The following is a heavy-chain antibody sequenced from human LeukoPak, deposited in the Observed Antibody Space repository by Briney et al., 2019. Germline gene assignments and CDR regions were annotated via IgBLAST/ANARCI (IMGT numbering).Heavy chain of an antibody. J-gene: IGHJ3*02. Sequence: GGSLRLSCAASGFTFSNYWMHWVRQAPGKGLVWVSRINSDARSTSYADSVKGRFTISRDNSKNTLYLQMNSLRAEDTAVYYCAKGYLLVPELVWGYDSDAFDIWGQGTMVTVSS. V-gene: IGHV3-74*01. CDR3: AKGYLLVPELVWGYDSDAFDI. D-gene: IGHD5-12*01. CDR2: INSDARST. CDR1: GFTFSNYW.